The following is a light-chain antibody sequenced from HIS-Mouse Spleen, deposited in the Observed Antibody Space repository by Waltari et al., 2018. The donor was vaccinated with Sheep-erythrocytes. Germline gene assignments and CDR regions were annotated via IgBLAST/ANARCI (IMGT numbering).Light chain of an antibody. CDR3: QQYDNLLIT. J-gene: IGKJ5*01. V-gene: IGKV1-33*01. CDR2: DAS. CDR1: QDISNY. Sequence: DIQMTQSPSSLSASVGDRVTITCQASQDISNYLNWYQQKPGKAPKLLIYDASNLETGVPSMFSGSGSWTDFTFTISSLQPEDIATYYSQQYDNLLITFGQGTRLEIK.